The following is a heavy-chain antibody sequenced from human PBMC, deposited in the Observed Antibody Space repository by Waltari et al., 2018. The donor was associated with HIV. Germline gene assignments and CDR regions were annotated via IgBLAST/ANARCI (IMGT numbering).Heavy chain of an antibody. Sequence: QVQLVQSGPALKKPAASVKVSCKASGYRFTPYPFNSVRQAPGQGLEWMGWIHTNTGNPTYAQGFTGRFVFSLDTSVSTAYLQISSLKAEDTAVYYCARAVSPNWFDPWGQGTLVAVSS. CDR1: GYRFTPYP. CDR3: ARAVSPNWFDP. J-gene: IGHJ5*02. V-gene: IGHV7-4-1*02. CDR2: IHTNTGNP.